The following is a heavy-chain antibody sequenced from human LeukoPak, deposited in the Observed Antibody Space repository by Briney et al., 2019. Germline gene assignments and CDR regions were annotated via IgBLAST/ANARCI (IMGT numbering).Heavy chain of an antibody. CDR1: GFTFSTYA. J-gene: IGHJ4*02. V-gene: IGHV3-23*01. Sequence: GESLTLSCAAVGFTFSTYAMSWVRQSPARGLEWVSSIRGGGDTFYADSVKGRFTLSGDDSRNTVFLQLNNLRVEDTAIYYCAKANWVSNADAVWWGQGTVVTVSS. D-gene: IGHD1-1*01. CDR3: AKANWVSNADAVW. CDR2: IRGGGDT.